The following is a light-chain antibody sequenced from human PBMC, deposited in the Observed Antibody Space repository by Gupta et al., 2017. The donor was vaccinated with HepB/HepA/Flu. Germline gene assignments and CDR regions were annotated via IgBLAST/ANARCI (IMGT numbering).Light chain of an antibody. CDR1: SSDIGAYDY. J-gene: IGLJ2*01. Sequence: QSALTRPPSASGSPGQSVTISCTGTSSDIGAYDYVSWYQQHPGKAPKLMIYEVSKRPSGVPDRFSGSKSGNTASLTVSGLQAEDEADYYCSSYAGADRVIFGGGTKLTVL. CDR2: EVS. CDR3: SSYAGADRVI. V-gene: IGLV2-8*01.